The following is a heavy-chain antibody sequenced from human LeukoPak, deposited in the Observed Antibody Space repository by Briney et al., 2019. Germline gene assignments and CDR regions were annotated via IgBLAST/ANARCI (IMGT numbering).Heavy chain of an antibody. CDR3: AKQRYGGEDY. D-gene: IGHD3-16*01. CDR1: GFTFDDYG. CDR2: IKQDGSEK. Sequence: PGGSLRLSCAASGFTFDDYGMSWVRQAPGKGLEWVANIKQDGSEKYYVDSLKDRFTISRDNAKNSPYLQMNSLRAEDTAVYYCAKQRYGGEDYWGQGTLVTVSS. J-gene: IGHJ4*02. V-gene: IGHV3-7*01.